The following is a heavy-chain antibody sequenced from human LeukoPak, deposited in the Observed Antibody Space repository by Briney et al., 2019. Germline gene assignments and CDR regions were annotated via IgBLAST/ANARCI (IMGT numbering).Heavy chain of an antibody. Sequence: SVKVSCKASGGTFSSYAISWVRQAPGQGLEWMGGIIHIFGTANYAQKFQGRVTITADESTSTAYMELSSLRSEDTAVYYCARVEAIYDILTGYYRSAISRDDYWGQGTLVTVSS. D-gene: IGHD3-9*01. CDR2: IIHIFGTA. V-gene: IGHV1-69*13. J-gene: IGHJ4*02. CDR3: ARVEAIYDILTGYYRSAISRDDY. CDR1: GGTFSSYA.